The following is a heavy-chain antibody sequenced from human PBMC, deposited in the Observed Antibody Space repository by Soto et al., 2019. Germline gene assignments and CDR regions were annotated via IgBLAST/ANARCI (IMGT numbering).Heavy chain of an antibody. CDR1: GFNFGDYG. CDR3: AKETIAVAGPNFFDF. Sequence: GGSLRLSCVGSGFNFGDYGMRWVRHTPGKGLEWVAVIGNDGAARFYGDSVKGRFTISRDNSRSTFYLQMNSLRPEDTAMYYCAKETIAVAGPNFFDFWGQGTQVTVSS. D-gene: IGHD6-19*01. CDR2: IGNDGAAR. V-gene: IGHV3-30*18. J-gene: IGHJ4*02.